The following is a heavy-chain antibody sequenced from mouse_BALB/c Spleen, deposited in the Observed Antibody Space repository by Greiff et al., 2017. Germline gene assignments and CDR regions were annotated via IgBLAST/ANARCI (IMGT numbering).Heavy chain of an antibody. CDR1: GFNIKDTY. V-gene: IGHV14-3*02. CDR3: ARGDYYRYDGGAMDY. D-gene: IGHD2-14*01. CDR2: IDPANGNT. Sequence: VQLKQSGAELVKPGASVKLSCTASGFNIKDTYMHWVKQRPEQGLEWIGRIDPANGNTKYDPKFQGKATITADTSSNTAYLQLSSLTSEDTAVYYWARGDYYRYDGGAMDYWGQGTSVTVSS. J-gene: IGHJ4*01.